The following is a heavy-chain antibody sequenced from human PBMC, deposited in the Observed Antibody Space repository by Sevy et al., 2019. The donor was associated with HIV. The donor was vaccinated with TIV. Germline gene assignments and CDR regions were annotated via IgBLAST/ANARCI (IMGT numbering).Heavy chain of an antibody. V-gene: IGHV3-74*01. CDR1: GFTFSSYW. D-gene: IGHD3-22*01. J-gene: IGHJ4*02. CDR2: INSDGSRT. CDR3: ASSSGYYYFDY. Sequence: GGSLRLSCAASGFTFSSYWMHWVRQAPGKGLVWVSRINSDGSRTSYADSVKGRFTISRDNAKNTLYLQMNSLRAEDTAVYYCASSSGYYYFDYLGQGTMVTVSS.